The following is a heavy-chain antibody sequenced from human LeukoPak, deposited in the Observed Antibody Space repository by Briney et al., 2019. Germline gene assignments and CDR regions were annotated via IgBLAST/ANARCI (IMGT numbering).Heavy chain of an antibody. CDR2: ISSSSSYI. D-gene: IGHD7-27*01. Sequence: GGSLRLSCAASGFTFSSYEMNWVRQAPGKGLEWVSSISSSSSYIYYADSVKGRFTISRDNAKNSLYLQMNSLRAEDTAVYYCARAGEGGDDAFDIWGQGTMVTVSS. CDR3: ARAGEGGDDAFDI. CDR1: GFTFSSYE. V-gene: IGHV3-21*01. J-gene: IGHJ3*02.